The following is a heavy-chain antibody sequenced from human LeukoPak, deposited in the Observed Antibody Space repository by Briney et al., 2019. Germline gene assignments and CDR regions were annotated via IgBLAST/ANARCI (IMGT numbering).Heavy chain of an antibody. CDR3: ARDRYYDSGSYYN. Sequence: SETLSLTCTVSGGSISSYYWNWIRQPPGKGLEWIGYIYYSGSTNYNPSLKSRVTISVDTSKNQFFLKLSSVTAADTAVYYCARDRYYDSGSYYNWGQGTLVTVSS. J-gene: IGHJ4*02. V-gene: IGHV4-59*01. CDR2: IYYSGST. CDR1: GGSISSYY. D-gene: IGHD3-10*01.